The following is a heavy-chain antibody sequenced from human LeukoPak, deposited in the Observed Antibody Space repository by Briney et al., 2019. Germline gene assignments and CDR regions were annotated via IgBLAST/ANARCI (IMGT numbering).Heavy chain of an antibody. D-gene: IGHD2-21*02. CDR2: IYHSGST. Sequence: PSETLSLTCAVSGGSISSSNWWSWVRRPPGKGLEWIGEIYHSGSTNYNPSLKSRVTISVDKSKNQFSLKLSSVTAADTAVYYCARVDIVVVTASLWGQGTLVTVSS. CDR3: ARVDIVVVTASL. J-gene: IGHJ4*02. V-gene: IGHV4-4*02. CDR1: GGSISSSNW.